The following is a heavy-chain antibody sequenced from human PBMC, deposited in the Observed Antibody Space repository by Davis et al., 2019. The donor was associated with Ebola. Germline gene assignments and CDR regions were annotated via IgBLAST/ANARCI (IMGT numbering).Heavy chain of an antibody. J-gene: IGHJ6*02. D-gene: IGHD6-19*01. CDR1: GYTFTSYY. V-gene: IGHV1-18*04. CDR3: ARDGEQWLPHYYGMDV. Sequence: AASVKVSCKASGYTFTSYYMHWVRQAPGQGLEWMGWINPYSGNTNYAQKLQGRVTMTTDTSTSTAYMDLRILTSDDTAVFYCARDGEQWLPHYYGMDVWGQGTTVTVSS. CDR2: INPYSGNT.